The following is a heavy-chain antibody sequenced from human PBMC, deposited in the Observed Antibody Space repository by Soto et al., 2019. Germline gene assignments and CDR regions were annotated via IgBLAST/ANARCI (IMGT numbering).Heavy chain of an antibody. D-gene: IGHD5-18*01. V-gene: IGHV2-26*01. CDR3: ARTVDTTMVFSRFDY. J-gene: IGHJ4*02. Sequence: QVTLKESGPVLVKPTETLTLTCTVSGFSLSNAKMGVSWIRQPPGKALEWLAHIFSNDEKSYTTSLKSRLTTSKDTSKRQVVLTMTDIDPVDTATYYCARTVDTTMVFSRFDYWGQGTLVTVSS. CDR2: IFSNDEK. CDR1: GFSLSNAKMG.